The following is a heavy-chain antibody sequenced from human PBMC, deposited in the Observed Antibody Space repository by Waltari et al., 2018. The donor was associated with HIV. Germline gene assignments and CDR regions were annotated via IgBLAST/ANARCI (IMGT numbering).Heavy chain of an antibody. D-gene: IGHD4-17*01. V-gene: IGHV4-34*01. Sequence: QVQLQQWGAGLLKPSETLSLTCAVYGGSFSGYYWSWIRQPPGKGLEWIGEINHSGSTNYNPSLKSRVTISVDTSKNQFSLKLSSVTAADTAVYYCARLDGDYDPDYFDYWGQGTLVTVSS. J-gene: IGHJ4*02. CDR3: ARLDGDYDPDYFDY. CDR1: GGSFSGYY. CDR2: INHSGST.